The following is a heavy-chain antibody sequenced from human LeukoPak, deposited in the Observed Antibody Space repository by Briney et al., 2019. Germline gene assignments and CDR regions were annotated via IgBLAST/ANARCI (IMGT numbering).Heavy chain of an antibody. V-gene: IGHV3-30*04. J-gene: IGHJ4*02. Sequence: GGSLRLSCAASGFTFSSYAMHWVRQAPGKGLEWVAVISYDGSNKYYADSVKGRFTISRDNSKNTLYLQMNSLRAEDTAVYYCAKAPRDSGSYYFDYWGQGTLVTVSS. CDR3: AKAPRDSGSYYFDY. D-gene: IGHD1-26*01. CDR2: ISYDGSNK. CDR1: GFTFSSYA.